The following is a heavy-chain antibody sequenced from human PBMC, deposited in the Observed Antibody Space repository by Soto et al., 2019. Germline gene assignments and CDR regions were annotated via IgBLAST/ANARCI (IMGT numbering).Heavy chain of an antibody. CDR2: ISGSGGST. J-gene: IGHJ6*03. CDR3: AKDLGGFLEWLLYYYYYYMDV. D-gene: IGHD3-3*01. CDR1: GFTFSSYA. V-gene: IGHV3-23*01. Sequence: GGSLRLSCAASGFTFSSYAMSWVRQAPGKGLEWVSAISGSGGSTYYADSVKGRFTISRDNSKNTLYLQMNSLRAEDTAVYYCAKDLGGFLEWLLYYYYYYMDVWGKGTTVTVSS.